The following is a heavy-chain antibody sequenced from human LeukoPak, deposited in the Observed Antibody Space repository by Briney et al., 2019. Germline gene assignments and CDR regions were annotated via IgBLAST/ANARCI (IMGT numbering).Heavy chain of an antibody. CDR2: INPNSGGT. CDR3: ARDLQRSYYDPVAFDI. CDR1: GYTFTGYY. Sequence: ASVKVSCKASGYTFTGYYMHWVRQAPGQGLEWMGWINPNSGGTNYAQKFQGRVTMTRDTSISTAYMELSRLRSDDTAVYYCARDLQRSYYDPVAFDIWGQGTMVTVSS. V-gene: IGHV1-2*02. J-gene: IGHJ3*02. D-gene: IGHD1-26*01.